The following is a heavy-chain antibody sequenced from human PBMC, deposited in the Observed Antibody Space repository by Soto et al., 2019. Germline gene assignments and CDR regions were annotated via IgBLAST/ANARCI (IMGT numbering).Heavy chain of an antibody. CDR2: IYYSGST. CDR1: GGSISSSSYY. J-gene: IGHJ4*02. V-gene: IGHV4-39*01. D-gene: IGHD6-19*01. CDR3: ARSWDSSGRHDY. Sequence: SETLSLTCTVSGGSISSSSYYWGWIRQPPGKGLEWIGSIYYSGSTYYNPSLKSRVTISVDTSKNQFSLKLSSVTAADTAVYYCARSWDSSGRHDYWGQGTLDTVSS.